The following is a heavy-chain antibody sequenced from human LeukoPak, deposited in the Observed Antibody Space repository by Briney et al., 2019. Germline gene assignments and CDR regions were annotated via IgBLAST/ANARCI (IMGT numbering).Heavy chain of an antibody. V-gene: IGHV4-4*07. CDR1: GGSITSYN. CDR3: SSGTIATSGKPY. Sequence: SETLSLTCTVSGGSITSYNWSWIRQPAGKGLEWIGRIYTTGTPNYNPTLRSRVTISVDRSKKQISLKLTSVTVADTAVYYCSSGTIATSGKPYWGQGTLVTVSS. CDR2: IYTTGTP. J-gene: IGHJ4*02. D-gene: IGHD4-23*01.